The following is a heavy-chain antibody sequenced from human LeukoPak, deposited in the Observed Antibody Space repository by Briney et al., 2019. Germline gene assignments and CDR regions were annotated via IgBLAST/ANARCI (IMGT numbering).Heavy chain of an antibody. CDR1: GGSISSGGYY. CDR3: ARLNALYDSSGYGAFDI. J-gene: IGHJ3*02. V-gene: IGHV4-31*03. CDR2: IYYSGST. Sequence: SQTLSLTCTVSGGSISSGGYYWSWIRQHPGKGLEWIGYIYYSGSTYYNPSLKSRVTISVDTSKNQFSLKLSSVTAADTAVYYCARLNALYDSSGYGAFDIWGQGTMVTVSS. D-gene: IGHD3-22*01.